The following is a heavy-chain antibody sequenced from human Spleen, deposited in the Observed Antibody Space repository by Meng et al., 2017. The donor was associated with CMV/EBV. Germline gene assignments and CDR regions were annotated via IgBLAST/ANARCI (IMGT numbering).Heavy chain of an antibody. J-gene: IGHJ4*02. CDR1: NGSISSGGYY. Sequence: CTVSNGSISSGGYYWPWIRQYPGQGLEWIGYIYYSGTTYYNPSLKSRLTISVDTSKNQFSLKVSSVTAADTAVYYCARSPGYSFDYWGRGNLVTVSS. CDR3: ARSPGYSFDY. D-gene: IGHD2-15*01. V-gene: IGHV4-31*03. CDR2: IYYSGTT.